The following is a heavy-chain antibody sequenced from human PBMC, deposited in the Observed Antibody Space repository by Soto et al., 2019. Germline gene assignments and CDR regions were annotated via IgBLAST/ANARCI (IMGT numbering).Heavy chain of an antibody. D-gene: IGHD1-1*01. J-gene: IGHJ6*02. Sequence: EVQLLESGGGLVQPGGSLRLSCAASGFTFSTYAMNWVRQAPGNGLERVSAISGSGGGIHYADSVKGRFTISRDNSKNTLYLQVTSLKDEDTAVYHCVKGYWKGDVWGQGTTVTVSS. CDR2: ISGSGGGI. CDR3: VKGYWKGDV. V-gene: IGHV3-23*01. CDR1: GFTFSTYA.